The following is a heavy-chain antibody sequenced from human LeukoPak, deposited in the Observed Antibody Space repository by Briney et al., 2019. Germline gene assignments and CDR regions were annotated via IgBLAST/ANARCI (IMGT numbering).Heavy chain of an antibody. Sequence: ASVKVSCKSSGYSFTGYSIHWVRQAPGHGHEWMGWINPKSGFTNSSQKFQGRVTMTRDTSISTAYMELSRLRSDDTAVFYCARSYVWTFYGDSPPLDYWGQGTLVTVFS. J-gene: IGHJ4*02. CDR3: ARSYVWTFYGDSPPLDY. CDR1: GYSFTGYS. V-gene: IGHV1-2*02. CDR2: INPKSGFT. D-gene: IGHD4-17*01.